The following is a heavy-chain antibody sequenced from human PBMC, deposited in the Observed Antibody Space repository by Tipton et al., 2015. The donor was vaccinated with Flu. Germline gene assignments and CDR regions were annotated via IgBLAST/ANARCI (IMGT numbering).Heavy chain of an antibody. Sequence: SLRLSCAASGFTFSDYAMVWVRQAPGKGLEWVSSISGRGTATYYADSVKGRVTISRDNSKSALYLQMNSLRAEDTAVYYCGRDPKNIMPPRKTWFDPGGQGTLVTVSS. CDR2: ISGRGTAT. CDR1: GFTFSDYA. V-gene: IGHV3-23*01. CDR3: GRDPKNIMPPRKTWFDP. J-gene: IGHJ5*02. D-gene: IGHD2-2*01.